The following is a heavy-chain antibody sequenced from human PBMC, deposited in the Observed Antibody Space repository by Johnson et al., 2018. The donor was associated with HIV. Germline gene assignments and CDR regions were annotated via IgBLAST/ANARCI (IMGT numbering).Heavy chain of an antibody. Sequence: VQLVESGGGVVQPGGSLRLSCAASGFTFSSYGMHWVRQAPGKGLEWVAFIRYDGSNKYYADSVKGRFTISRDNAKNSLYLQMNSLKTEDTAVYYCTTEAYSSSSAAFDIWGQGTMVTVSS. CDR3: TTEAYSSSSAAFDI. D-gene: IGHD6-6*01. CDR1: GFTFSSYG. J-gene: IGHJ3*02. CDR2: IRYDGSNK. V-gene: IGHV3-30*02.